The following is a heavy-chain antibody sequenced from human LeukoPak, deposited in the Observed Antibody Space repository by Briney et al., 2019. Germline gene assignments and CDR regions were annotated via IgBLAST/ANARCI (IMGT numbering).Heavy chain of an antibody. CDR3: AREFFGSGSYPDF. D-gene: IGHD3-10*01. CDR1: GFSLDTYA. Sequence: PGGSLRLSCAASGFSLDTYAMHWVRQAPGQGLEWVALIWHDGSHKFYSNSVRGQFTISRDNSKNTVYLQMNNLRPDDTAVYYCAREFFGSGSYPDFWGQGTLVTVSS. CDR2: IWHDGSHK. J-gene: IGHJ4*02. V-gene: IGHV3-33*01.